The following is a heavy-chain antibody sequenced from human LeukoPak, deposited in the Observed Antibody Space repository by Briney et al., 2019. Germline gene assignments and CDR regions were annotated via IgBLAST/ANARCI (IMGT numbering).Heavy chain of an antibody. D-gene: IGHD2-2*01. Sequence: GGSLRLSCAASGFTFSSYSMNWVRQAPGKGLEWVSYISSSSSTIYYADSVKGRFTISRDNAKNSLYLQMNSLRAEDTAVYYCARDAPRCSSPSCYSYYYYMDVWGKGTTVTVSS. CDR2: ISSSSSTI. V-gene: IGHV3-48*04. J-gene: IGHJ6*03. CDR1: GFTFSSYS. CDR3: ARDAPRCSSPSCYSYYYYMDV.